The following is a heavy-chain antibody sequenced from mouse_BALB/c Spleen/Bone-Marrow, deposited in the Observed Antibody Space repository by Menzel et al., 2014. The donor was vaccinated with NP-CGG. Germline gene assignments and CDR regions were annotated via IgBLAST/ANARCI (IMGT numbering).Heavy chain of an antibody. V-gene: IGHV1-54*01. D-gene: IGHD3-1*01. CDR2: INPGSGGT. CDR1: GYAFTNYL. CDR3: ARQLGPPYAMDY. J-gene: IGHJ4*01. Sequence: QVQLQQSGAELVRPGTSVKVSCKASGYAFTNYLMEWVKQRPGQGLEWIGVINPGSGGTNYNEKFKGKATLTADKSSSTAYMQLSSLTSDDSAVYFCARQLGPPYAMDYWGQGTSVTVSS.